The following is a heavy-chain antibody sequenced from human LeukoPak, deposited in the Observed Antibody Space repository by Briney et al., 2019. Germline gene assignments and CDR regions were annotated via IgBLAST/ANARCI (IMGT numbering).Heavy chain of an antibody. J-gene: IGHJ4*02. CDR2: ISPSGDII. CDR1: GFTFSDYY. D-gene: IGHD6-19*01. CDR3: AREAVAGTFDY. Sequence: GGSLRLSCAASGFTFSDYYISWIRQAPGKGLEWVSDISPSGDIISYADSVKGRFIISRDYAKESLRLQMNSLRVEDSAVYYCAREAVAGTFDYWGQGTQVTVSS. V-gene: IGHV3-11*01.